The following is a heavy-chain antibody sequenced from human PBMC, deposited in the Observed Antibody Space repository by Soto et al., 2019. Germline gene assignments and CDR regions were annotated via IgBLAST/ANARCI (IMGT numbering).Heavy chain of an antibody. D-gene: IGHD3-10*01. V-gene: IGHV3-30*18. CDR1: GFTFSSYG. J-gene: IGHJ6*02. CDR3: AKGKGMNYCYGLEV. CDR2: VPYDGSNK. Sequence: SLQISCAASGFTFSSYGMHCVRQAPGKGLEWVAVVPYDGSNKYYADSVKGRFTISRDNSKNTLNLQMNSLRAEDTAVYYCAKGKGMNYCYGLEVWGQGTTVTVSS.